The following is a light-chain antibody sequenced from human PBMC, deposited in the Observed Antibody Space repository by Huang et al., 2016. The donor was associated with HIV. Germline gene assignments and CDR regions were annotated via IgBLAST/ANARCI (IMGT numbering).Light chain of an antibody. CDR3: MQALQTPLT. J-gene: IGKJ4*01. Sequence: DIVMIQSPLSRPVTPGEPASISCRSSQSLLHSNGYNYLDWYLQKPGQSPQLLIYLGSSRASGVPDRFSGSGSGTDFTLKISRVEAEDVGVYYCMQALQTPLTVGGGTKVEIK. CDR2: LGS. V-gene: IGKV2-28*01. CDR1: QSLLHSNGYNY.